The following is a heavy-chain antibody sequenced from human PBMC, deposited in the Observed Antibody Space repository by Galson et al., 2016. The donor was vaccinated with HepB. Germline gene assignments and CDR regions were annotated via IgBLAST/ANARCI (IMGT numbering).Heavy chain of an antibody. V-gene: IGHV1-18*01. D-gene: IGHD3-3*01. J-gene: IGHJ4*02. CDR2: ISGYNGNT. Sequence: SVKVSCKASGYTFTSFGISWVRQAPGQGLEWMGWISGYNGNTKYAQKFQGRVTMITDTSTTTAYMEVRSLRSNDTAVYYCARDRYDFWSGYSTPIHWGQGALVTVSS. CDR1: GYTFTSFG. CDR3: ARDRYDFWSGYSTPIH.